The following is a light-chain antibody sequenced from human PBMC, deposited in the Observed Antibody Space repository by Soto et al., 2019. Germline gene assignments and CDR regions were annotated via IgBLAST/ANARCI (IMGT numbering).Light chain of an antibody. CDR3: SSYTSSSTQV. CDR1: SSDVGGYNY. J-gene: IGLJ1*01. Sequence: QSALTQPASVSGSPGQSITISCTGTSSDVGGYNYVSWYQQHPGKAPKLMIYEVSNRPSGVSNRFSGSKSGNTASLTISGLQAEDEPHYYCSSYTSSSTQVFGTGTKVTVL. V-gene: IGLV2-14*01. CDR2: EVS.